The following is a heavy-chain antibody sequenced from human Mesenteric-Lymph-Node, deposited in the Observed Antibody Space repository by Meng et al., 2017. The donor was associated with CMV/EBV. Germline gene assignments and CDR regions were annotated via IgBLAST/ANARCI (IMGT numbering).Heavy chain of an antibody. D-gene: IGHD2-8*01. CDR2: IYYSGST. CDR3: ARGLMVYARPHFDY. CDR1: GGSVSSGSYY. J-gene: IGHJ4*02. Sequence: SETLSLTCTVSGGSVSSGSYYWSWIRQPPGKGLEWIGYIYYSGSTNYNPSLKSRVTISVDTSKNQFSLKLSSVTAADTAVYYCARGLMVYARPHFDYWGQGTLVTVSS. V-gene: IGHV4-61*01.